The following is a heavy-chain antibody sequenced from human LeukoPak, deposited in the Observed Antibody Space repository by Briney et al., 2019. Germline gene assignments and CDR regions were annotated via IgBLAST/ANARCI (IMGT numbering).Heavy chain of an antibody. CDR1: GYTFTSYS. D-gene: IGHD6-6*01. V-gene: IGHV1-18*01. Sequence: ASVKVSCKASGYTFTSYSINWVRQAPGQGLEWMGWISTYNGNTSYAQELQGRVTMTTDTSTSTAYMELRSLRSDDTAVYYCAKDRWRDGSSSFDNWGQGTLVTVSS. CDR3: AKDRWRDGSSSFDN. CDR2: ISTYNGNT. J-gene: IGHJ4*02.